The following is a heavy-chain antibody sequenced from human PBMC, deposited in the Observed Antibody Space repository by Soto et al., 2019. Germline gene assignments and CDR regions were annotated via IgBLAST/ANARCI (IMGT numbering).Heavy chain of an antibody. Sequence: PSETLSLTCAVYGGSFSGYYWSWIRQPPGKVLEWIGEINHSGSTNYNPSLKSRVTISVDTSKNQFSLKLSSVTAADTAVYYCAREYILTGYYNYWGQGTLVTVS. J-gene: IGHJ4*02. CDR3: AREYILTGYYNY. CDR1: GGSFSGYY. D-gene: IGHD3-9*01. CDR2: INHSGST. V-gene: IGHV4-34*01.